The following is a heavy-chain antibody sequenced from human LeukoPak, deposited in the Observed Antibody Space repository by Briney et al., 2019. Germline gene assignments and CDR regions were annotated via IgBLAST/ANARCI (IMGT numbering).Heavy chain of an antibody. CDR1: GFTFDDYG. Sequence: GGSLRLSCAASGFTFDDYGMSWVRQAPGKGLEWVAAINWNGGSTGYADSVKGRFTVSRDDAKNSLYLQMSSLRAEDTAVYYCAKGGGFDWLNYYYMDVWGKGTTVIISS. D-gene: IGHD3-9*01. CDR2: INWNGGST. CDR3: AKGGGFDWLNYYYMDV. J-gene: IGHJ6*03. V-gene: IGHV3-20*04.